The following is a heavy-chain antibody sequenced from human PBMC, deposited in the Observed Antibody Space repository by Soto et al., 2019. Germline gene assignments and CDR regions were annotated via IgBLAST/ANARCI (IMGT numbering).Heavy chain of an antibody. CDR1: GGSFSGYY. CDR3: ARNPRRYCSSTSCYRGGAYYFDY. J-gene: IGHJ4*02. CDR2: INHSGST. V-gene: IGHV4-34*01. D-gene: IGHD2-2*01. Sequence: PSETLSLTCAVYGGSFSGYYWSWIRQPPGKGLEWIGEINHSGSTNYNPSLKSRVTISVDTPKNQFSLKLSSVTAADTAVYYCARNPRRYCSSTSCYRGGAYYFDYWREGTLVTVSS.